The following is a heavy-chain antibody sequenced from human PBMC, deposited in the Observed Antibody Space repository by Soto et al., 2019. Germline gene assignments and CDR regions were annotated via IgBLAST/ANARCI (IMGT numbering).Heavy chain of an antibody. V-gene: IGHV3-48*02. Sequence: VGSLSPSCAAPGAKFRDYSLNWARQAPGKGLEWISYFGTSRKYIFYPDSVRGRFTISRDDARKSLYLQLNSLTEQDTAVYYCVRDRDWAFDIWGQGTLVTVSS. J-gene: IGHJ4*03. CDR1: GAKFRDYS. CDR3: VRDRDWAFDI. CDR2: FGTSRKYI. D-gene: IGHD3-9*01.